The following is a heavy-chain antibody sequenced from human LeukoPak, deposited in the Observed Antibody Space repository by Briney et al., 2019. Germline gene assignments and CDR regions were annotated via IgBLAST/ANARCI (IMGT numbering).Heavy chain of an antibody. D-gene: IGHD6-6*01. CDR1: GGTFSSYA. CDR2: IIPIFGTA. V-gene: IGHV1-69*01. CDR3: ASTPARQGAFDI. Sequence: SVKVSCKASGGTFSSYAISWVRQAPGQGLEWMGGIIPIFGTANYAQKFQGRVTITADESTSTAYMELSSLRSEDTAVYYCASTPARQGAFDIWGQGTMVTVSS. J-gene: IGHJ3*02.